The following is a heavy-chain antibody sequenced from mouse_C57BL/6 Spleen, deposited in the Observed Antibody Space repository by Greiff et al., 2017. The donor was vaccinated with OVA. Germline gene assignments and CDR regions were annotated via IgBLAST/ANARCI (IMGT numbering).Heavy chain of an antibody. CDR3: ARGRLGQGFAY. Sequence: EVQLQQSGPELVKPGASVKISCKASGYTFTDYYMNWVKQSHGKSLEWIGDINPNNGGTSYNQKFKGKATLTVDKSSSTAYMELRSLTSEDSAVYYCARGRLGQGFAYWGQGTLVTVSA. J-gene: IGHJ3*01. CDR1: GYTFTDYY. CDR2: INPNNGGT. V-gene: IGHV1-26*01. D-gene: IGHD4-1*01.